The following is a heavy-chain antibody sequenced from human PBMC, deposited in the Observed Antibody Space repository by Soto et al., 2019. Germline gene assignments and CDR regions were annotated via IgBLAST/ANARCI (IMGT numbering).Heavy chain of an antibody. V-gene: IGHV3-15*01. CDR3: NTVGSAWYAAY. CDR2: IRSKGACVAT. D-gene: IGHD6-19*01. J-gene: IGHJ4*02. Sequence: PGGSLRLSCAASGFSFSSAWMNWVRQAPGKGLEWVGRIRSKGACVATEYAAHGQGRITISRDDTEDTVFLQMISLKTEDAYVYSCNTVGSAWYAAYWGQGTVVTVSS. CDR1: GFSFSSAW.